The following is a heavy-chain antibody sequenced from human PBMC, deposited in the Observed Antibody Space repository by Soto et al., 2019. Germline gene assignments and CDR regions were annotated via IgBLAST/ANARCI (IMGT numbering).Heavy chain of an antibody. J-gene: IGHJ6*03. CDR3: SRDEPQPRGYYMDV. D-gene: IGHD3-10*01. Sequence: EVQLVESGGDLVQPGGSLRLSCTASGFTFGNYWMSWVRLAPGKGPEWVANIKVDGSEKYYVDSVRGRFTISKDKTKNSVYLQMNSLRAEDSAVYYCSRDEPQPRGYYMDVWGKGTTVTVSS. CDR1: GFTFGNYW. V-gene: IGHV3-7*01. CDR2: IKVDGSEK.